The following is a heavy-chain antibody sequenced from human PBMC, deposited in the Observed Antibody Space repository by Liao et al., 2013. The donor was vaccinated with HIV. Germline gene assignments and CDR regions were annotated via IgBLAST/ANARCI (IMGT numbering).Heavy chain of an antibody. CDR2: INHSGST. CDR1: GASISSTNYF. Sequence: QLQLQESGPGLVRPSETLSLTCTVSGASISSTNYFWSWIRQPPGKGLEWIGEINHSGSTNYNPSLKSRVTISVDTSKNQFSLKLSSVTAADTAVYYCARGLRRGSRNYYYYYMDVWGKGTTVTVSS. D-gene: IGHD3-10*01. CDR3: ARGLRRGSRNYYYYYMDV. J-gene: IGHJ6*03. V-gene: IGHV4-39*07.